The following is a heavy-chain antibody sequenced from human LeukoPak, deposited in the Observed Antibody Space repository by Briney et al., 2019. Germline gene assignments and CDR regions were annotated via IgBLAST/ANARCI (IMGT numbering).Heavy chain of an antibody. CDR2: IYYSGST. CDR3: ASVAVAGSNDY. Sequence: PSETLSLTFTVSGGSISSYYWSWIRQPPGKGLEWIGYIYYSGSTNYNPSLKSRVTISVDTSKNQFSLKLSSVTAADTAVYYCASVAVAGSNDYWGQGTLVTVSS. CDR1: GGSISSYY. V-gene: IGHV4-59*08. J-gene: IGHJ4*02. D-gene: IGHD6-19*01.